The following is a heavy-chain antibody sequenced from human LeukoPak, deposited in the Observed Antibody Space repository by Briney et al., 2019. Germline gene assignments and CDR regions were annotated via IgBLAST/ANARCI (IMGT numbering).Heavy chain of an antibody. Sequence: GGSLRLSCAASGFTLSNYNLNWVRQTPGTGLEWVSSISGGSTYIYYADSVQGRFTISRDNAKNSLYLQMNSLRAEDTAVYYCARLGDSSGYYQGAFDIWGQGTMVTVSS. CDR1: GFTLSNYN. CDR2: ISGGSTYI. J-gene: IGHJ3*02. CDR3: ARLGDSSGYYQGAFDI. V-gene: IGHV3-21*01. D-gene: IGHD3-22*01.